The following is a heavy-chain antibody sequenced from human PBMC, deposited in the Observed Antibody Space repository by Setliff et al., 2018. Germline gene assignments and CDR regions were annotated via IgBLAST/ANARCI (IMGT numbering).Heavy chain of an antibody. CDR1: GGSFTYYY. J-gene: IGHJ4*02. D-gene: IGHD6-6*01. Sequence: SETLSLTCAAFGGSFTYYYWTWIRQPPGKGLEWIGEINHSGSTNYNPSLKSRVTISIDTSKNQFSLNLRSVTAADTAVYYCARGRNIEARLLDSWGQGNLVTVSS. V-gene: IGHV4-34*01. CDR2: INHSGST. CDR3: ARGRNIEARLLDS.